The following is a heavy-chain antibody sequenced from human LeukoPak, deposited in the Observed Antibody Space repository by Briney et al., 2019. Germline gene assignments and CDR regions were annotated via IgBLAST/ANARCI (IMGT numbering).Heavy chain of an antibody. Sequence: PGGSLRLSCAASGFTFSSYRMNWVRQAPGKGLEWVSYISSSSSTIYYADSVKGRFTISRDNAKNSLYLQMNSLRAEDTAVYYCARERCSSTSCSNYFGYWGQGTLVTVSS. V-gene: IGHV3-48*01. D-gene: IGHD2-2*01. J-gene: IGHJ4*02. CDR2: ISSSSSTI. CDR1: GFTFSSYR. CDR3: ARERCSSTSCSNYFGY.